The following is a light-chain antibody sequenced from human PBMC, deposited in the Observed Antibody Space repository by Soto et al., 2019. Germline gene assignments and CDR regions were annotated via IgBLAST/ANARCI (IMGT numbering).Light chain of an antibody. CDR2: SDN. CDR3: AAWDDSLSGWV. Sequence: QLVLTQHPSASGTPGQWVTISCSGSRSNIGSKTVNWYQHLPGTAPKLLIYSDNQRPSGVPDRFSGSKSGTSASLAISGLQSEDEADYYCAAWDDSLSGWVFGGGTKLTVL. J-gene: IGLJ3*02. V-gene: IGLV1-44*01. CDR1: RSNIGSKT.